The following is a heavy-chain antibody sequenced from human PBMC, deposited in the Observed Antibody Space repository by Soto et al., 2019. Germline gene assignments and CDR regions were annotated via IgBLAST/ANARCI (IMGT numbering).Heavy chain of an antibody. CDR1: GYTFTSYD. V-gene: IGHV1-8*01. Sequence: ASVKVSCKASGYTFTSYDINWVRQATGQGLEWMGWMNPNSGNTGYAQKFQGRVTMTRNTSISTAYMELSSLRSEDTAVYYCAREWDYYASRTYSNWFDPWGQGTLVTVSS. J-gene: IGHJ5*02. D-gene: IGHD3-10*01. CDR2: MNPNSGNT. CDR3: AREWDYYASRTYSNWFDP.